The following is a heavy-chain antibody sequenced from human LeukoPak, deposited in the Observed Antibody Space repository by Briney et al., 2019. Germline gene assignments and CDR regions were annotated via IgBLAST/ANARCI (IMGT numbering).Heavy chain of an antibody. CDR1: GGSISSYY. CDR2: IYYSGST. J-gene: IGHJ6*02. CDR3: ARDRGIGYGMDV. Sequence: SETLSLTCTVSGGSISSYYWSWIRQPPGKGLEWIGYIYYSGSTNYNPSLKSRVTISVDTSKNQFSLKLNSVTAADTAVYYCARDRGIGYGMDVWGQGTTVTVS. D-gene: IGHD3-10*01. V-gene: IGHV4-59*01.